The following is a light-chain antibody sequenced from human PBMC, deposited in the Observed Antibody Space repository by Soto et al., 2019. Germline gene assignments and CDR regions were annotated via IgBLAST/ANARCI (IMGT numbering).Light chain of an antibody. CDR1: QTISTR. J-gene: IGKJ1*01. CDR3: QQYTNTNNPWM. V-gene: IGKV1-5*01. CDR2: DAS. Sequence: DIQMTPSPSTLSASVGDRVTITCRASQTISTRMSWYQQKPGKAPKPLVYDASTLQSGVASRFSGSGSGTEFTLIISGLQPDDSATYDCQQYTNTNNPWMFGQGTRVDIK.